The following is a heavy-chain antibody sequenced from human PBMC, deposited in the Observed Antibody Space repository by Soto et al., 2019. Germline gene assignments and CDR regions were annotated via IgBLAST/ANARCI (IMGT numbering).Heavy chain of an antibody. V-gene: IGHV1-69*13. CDR2: IIPIFGKA. J-gene: IGHJ3*01. D-gene: IGHD1-26*01. CDR1: GGTFSSYA. CDR3: ARGHGGSYPVGR. Sequence: SVQVSCKASGGTFSSYAISWVRQAPGQGLEWMGGIIPIFGKANYAQKFQGRVTITADESKSTAYMELSSLRSEDTAVYYCARGHGGSYPVGRWGQGTMVTVSS.